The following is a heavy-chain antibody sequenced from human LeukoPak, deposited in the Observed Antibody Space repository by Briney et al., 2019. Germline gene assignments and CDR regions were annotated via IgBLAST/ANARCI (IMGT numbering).Heavy chain of an antibody. Sequence: GGSLRLSCAASGFTFSSYAMSWVRQAPGKGLEWVSAISGSGGSTYYADSVKGRFTISRDNSKNTLYLQMNSLRAEDTAVYYCAKEPNYYDSSGYYHFFDYWGKGTLVTVSS. CDR2: ISGSGGST. J-gene: IGHJ4*02. CDR1: GFTFSSYA. CDR3: AKEPNYYDSSGYYHFFDY. D-gene: IGHD3-22*01. V-gene: IGHV3-23*01.